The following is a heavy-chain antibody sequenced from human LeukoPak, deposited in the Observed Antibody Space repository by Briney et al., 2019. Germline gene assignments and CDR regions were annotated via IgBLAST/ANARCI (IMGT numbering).Heavy chain of an antibody. CDR1: GFAFSSYA. D-gene: IGHD1-1*01. J-gene: IGHJ4*02. Sequence: GGSLRLSCAASGFAFSSYAMSWVRQAPGKGLEWVSAISGSGGSTYYADSVKGRFTIYRDNSKNTLYLQMNSLGAEDTAVYYCERHLERLWFSALSYWGQGTLVTVSS. CDR3: ERHLERLWFSALSY. V-gene: IGHV3-23*01. CDR2: ISGSGGST.